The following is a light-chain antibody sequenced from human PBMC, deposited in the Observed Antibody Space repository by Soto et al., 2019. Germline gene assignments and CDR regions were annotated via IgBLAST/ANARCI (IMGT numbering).Light chain of an antibody. V-gene: IGKV3-15*01. J-gene: IGKJ1*01. CDR3: QQYNNWPPSWT. CDR2: GAS. Sequence: EGVGNECPARRSVSPEERAPLSFSAIQSVRSKLAWYQQKTGQAPRLLIYGASTRATGIPARFSGSGSGTEFTLTISSLQSEDFAVYFCQQYNNWPPSWTLGQGTKVDIK. CDR1: QSVRSK.